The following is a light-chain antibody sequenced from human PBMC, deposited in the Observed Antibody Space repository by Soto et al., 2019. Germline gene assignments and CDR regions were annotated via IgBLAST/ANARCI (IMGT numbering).Light chain of an antibody. Sequence: QSALTQPASGAGSLGQSITLSCTGTSSDIAIYNYVSWYQHHPGRVPKLLISEVTNRPSGASDRFSGSKSGNTASLTISGLQADDEADYYCTSFTTSSSLVFGGGTKLTVL. V-gene: IGLV2-14*01. CDR1: SSDIAIYNY. CDR3: TSFTTSSSLV. CDR2: EVT. J-gene: IGLJ2*01.